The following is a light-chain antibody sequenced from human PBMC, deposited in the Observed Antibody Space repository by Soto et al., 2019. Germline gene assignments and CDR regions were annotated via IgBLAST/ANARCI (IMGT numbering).Light chain of an antibody. CDR3: ASWDDSLYVYV. J-gene: IGLJ1*01. V-gene: IGLV1-36*01. Sequence: QSVLTQPPSVSEAPRQRVTISCSGSNSNIGNNEVSWYQQLPGKAPKLLIFYNDLLPSGVSDRFSGSKSGTSASLAISGLQSEGEADYYCASWDDSLYVYVFGTGTKLIVL. CDR1: NSNIGNNE. CDR2: YND.